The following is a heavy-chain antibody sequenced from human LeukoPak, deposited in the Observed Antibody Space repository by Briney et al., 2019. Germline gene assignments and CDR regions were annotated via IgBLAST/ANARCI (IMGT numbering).Heavy chain of an antibody. J-gene: IGHJ4*02. CDR3: ARTTGDRVDY. Sequence: SETLSLTCAVYGGSFSGYYWSWIRQPPGKGLEWIGEINHSGSTNCNPSLKSRVTISVDKSKNQFSLKLSSVTAADTAVYCCARTTGDRVDYWGQGTLVTVSS. D-gene: IGHD7-27*01. CDR2: INHSGST. V-gene: IGHV4-34*01. CDR1: GGSFSGYY.